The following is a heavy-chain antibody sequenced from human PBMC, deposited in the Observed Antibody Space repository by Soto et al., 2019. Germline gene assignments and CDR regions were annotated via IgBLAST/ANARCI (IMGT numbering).Heavy chain of an antibody. V-gene: IGHV3-21*01. D-gene: IGHD6-19*01. CDR3: ARVRAVAVAGSGYFDY. CDR2: ISSSSSYI. CDR1: GFTFSSYS. J-gene: IGHJ4*02. Sequence: EVQLVESGGGLVKPGGSLRLSCAASGFTFSSYSMNWVRQAPGKGLEWVSSISSSSSYIYYADSVKGRFTISRDNAKNSLYLQMNSLRAEDTAVYYCARVRAVAVAGSGYFDYWGQGTLVTVSS.